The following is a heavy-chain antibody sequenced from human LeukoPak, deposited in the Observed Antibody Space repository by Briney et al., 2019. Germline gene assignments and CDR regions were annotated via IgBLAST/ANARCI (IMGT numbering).Heavy chain of an antibody. CDR2: ISSSSNYI. CDR1: GFTFSSYS. J-gene: IGHJ1*01. D-gene: IGHD6-13*01. Sequence: GGSLRLSCAASGFTFSSYSMNWVRQAPGKGLEWVSSISSSSNYIYYADSLKGRFTVSRDNAKNSLYLQMNSLRAEDTAVYYCATPAAGPRAEYSQHWGQGTLVTVSS. CDR3: ATPAAGPRAEYSQH. V-gene: IGHV3-21*01.